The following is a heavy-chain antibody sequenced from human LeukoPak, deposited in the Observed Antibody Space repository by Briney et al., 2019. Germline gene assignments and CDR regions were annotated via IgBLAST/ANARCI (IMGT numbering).Heavy chain of an antibody. CDR3: ARNNGMDV. J-gene: IGHJ6*02. Sequence: GGSLRLSCAASRFTLSTYWMSWVRQAPGKGLEWVAHIKQDGSQEYYVDSVKGRFTISKDNAKNSLYLQMNSVRAEDTALYHCARNNGMDVWGQGTTVIVSS. CDR2: IKQDGSQE. V-gene: IGHV3-7*03. CDR1: RFTLSTYW.